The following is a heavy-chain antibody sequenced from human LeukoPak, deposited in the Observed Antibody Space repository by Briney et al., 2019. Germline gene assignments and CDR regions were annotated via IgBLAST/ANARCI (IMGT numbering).Heavy chain of an antibody. J-gene: IGHJ1*01. CDR3: ATGLRSSQD. V-gene: IGHV3-23*01. CDR1: GFAFSSSV. D-gene: IGHD6-13*01. CDR2: ITGSGGST. Sequence: GGSLRLSCAASGFAFSSSVMTWVRQAPGKGLEWVSGITGSGGSTYYADSVKGRFTISRDNAENSLYLQMNNLRDEDTAVYYCATGLRSSQDWGQGTLVTVSS.